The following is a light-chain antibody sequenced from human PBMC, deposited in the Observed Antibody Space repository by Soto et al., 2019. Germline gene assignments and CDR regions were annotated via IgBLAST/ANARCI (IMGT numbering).Light chain of an antibody. CDR3: EQANSFPIA. Sequence: DIQMTQSPSSVSASVGDRVTITWRASQGITYRLAWYQQNPGKAPKLLIYEASSLQSGVPSRISRSRSGADFTFTFTSLHLGDFASEYYEQANSFPIAFGQGTRLVIK. CDR2: EAS. V-gene: IGKV1-12*01. J-gene: IGKJ5*01. CDR1: QGITYR.